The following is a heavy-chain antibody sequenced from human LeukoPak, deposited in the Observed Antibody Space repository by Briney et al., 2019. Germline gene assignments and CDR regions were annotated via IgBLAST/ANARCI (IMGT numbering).Heavy chain of an antibody. V-gene: IGHV3-11*01. D-gene: IGHD3-9*01. Sequence: PGGSLRLSCAASGFTFSDYYMSWIRQAPGKGLEWVSYISCSGSTIYYADSVKGRFTISRDNAKNSLYLQMNSLRAEDTAVYYCARTYYDILTGYGVGFDIWGQGTMVTVSS. CDR1: GFTFSDYY. J-gene: IGHJ3*02. CDR3: ARTYYDILTGYGVGFDI. CDR2: ISCSGSTI.